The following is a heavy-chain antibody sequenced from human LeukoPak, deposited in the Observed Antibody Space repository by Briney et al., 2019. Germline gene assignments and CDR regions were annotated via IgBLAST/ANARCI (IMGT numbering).Heavy chain of an antibody. Sequence: SVTVSCKASGGTFSSYAISWVRQAPGQGLEWMGGIIPIFGTANYAQKFQGRVTITADESTSTAYMELSSLRSEDTAVYYCATRRDSGSYYGYDYWGQGTLVTVSS. CDR1: GGTFSSYA. J-gene: IGHJ4*02. CDR2: IIPIFGTA. CDR3: ATRRDSGSYYGYDY. D-gene: IGHD1-26*01. V-gene: IGHV1-69*13.